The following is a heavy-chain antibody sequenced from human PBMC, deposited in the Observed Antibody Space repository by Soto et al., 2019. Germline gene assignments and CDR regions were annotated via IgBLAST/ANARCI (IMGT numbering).Heavy chain of an antibody. Sequence: EVKLLQSGGGAGQPGGSLRLPCAAAGFTFRNYAMNWVRQAPGKGLELVSSISSNGGSAYYADSVKGRFTISRDNSKNTRYLEMNSLRADDTAVYYCARVYCSAVGCYVHYYYGFDVWGQGTTVTVSS. CDR3: ARVYCSAVGCYVHYYYGFDV. J-gene: IGHJ6*02. CDR2: ISSNGGSA. CDR1: GFTFRNYA. D-gene: IGHD2-15*01. V-gene: IGHV3-23*01.